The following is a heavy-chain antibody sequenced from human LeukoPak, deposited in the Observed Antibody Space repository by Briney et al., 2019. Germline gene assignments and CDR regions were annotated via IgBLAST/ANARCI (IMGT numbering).Heavy chain of an antibody. CDR1: GFTSDDYA. D-gene: IGHD3-10*01. CDR3: ARTNYSSGSYFGY. J-gene: IGHJ4*02. V-gene: IGHV3-20*04. CDR2: INRNGGST. Sequence: PGRSLRLSCAASGFTSDDYAMSWVRQAPGKGLEWVSGINRNGGSTGYADSVKGRSTISRDNAKNSPYLQINSLRAEDTPLYYCARTNYSSGSYFGYWGQGTLVTVSS.